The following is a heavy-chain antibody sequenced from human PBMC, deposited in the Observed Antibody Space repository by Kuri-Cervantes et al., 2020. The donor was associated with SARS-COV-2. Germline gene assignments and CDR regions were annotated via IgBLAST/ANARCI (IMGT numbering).Heavy chain of an antibody. Sequence: GSLRLSCTVSGYSISSGYYWGWIRQPPGKGLEWIGSIYHSGSTYYNPSLKSRVTMSVDTSKNQFSLKLSSVTAADTAVYYCAREETDIVVVPAAMNWFDPWGQGTLVTVSS. CDR2: IYHSGST. CDR1: GYSISSGYY. V-gene: IGHV4-38-2*02. D-gene: IGHD2-2*01. J-gene: IGHJ5*02. CDR3: AREETDIVVVPAAMNWFDP.